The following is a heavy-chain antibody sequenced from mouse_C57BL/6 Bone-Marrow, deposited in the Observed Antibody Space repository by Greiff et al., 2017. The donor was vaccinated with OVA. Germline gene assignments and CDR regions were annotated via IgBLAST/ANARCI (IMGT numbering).Heavy chain of an antibody. J-gene: IGHJ2*01. V-gene: IGHV5-9*01. Sequence: EVKLMESGGGLVKPGGSLKLSCAASGFTFSSYTMSWVRQTPEKRLEWVATISGGGGNTYYPDSVKGRFTISRDNAKNTLYLQMSSLRSEDTALDYCARRTVNWHFDYWGQGTTLTVS. CDR1: GFTFSSYT. CDR2: ISGGGGNT. CDR3: ARRTVNWHFDY. D-gene: IGHD4-1*01.